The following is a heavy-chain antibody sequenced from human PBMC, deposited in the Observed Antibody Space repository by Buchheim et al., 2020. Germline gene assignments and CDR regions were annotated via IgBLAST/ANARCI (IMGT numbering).Heavy chain of an antibody. Sequence: QVQLVQSGAEVKKPGASVKVSCKASGYTFTSYAMHWVRQAPGQRLEWMGWINAGNGNTKYSQKFQGRVTITRDTSASHAYMELSSLRAEDTSVYYCASPDYGGNYYYYGMDVWGQGTT. D-gene: IGHD4-23*01. J-gene: IGHJ6*02. V-gene: IGHV1-3*01. CDR2: INAGNGNT. CDR3: ASPDYGGNYYYYGMDV. CDR1: GYTFTSYA.